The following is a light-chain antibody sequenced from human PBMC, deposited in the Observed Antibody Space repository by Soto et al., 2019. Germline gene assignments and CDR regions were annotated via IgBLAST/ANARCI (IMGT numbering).Light chain of an antibody. CDR3: QQSSTTPYT. J-gene: IGKJ2*01. V-gene: IGKV1-39*01. CDR1: QSISRY. CDR2: TAS. Sequence: DIQMTQSPSSLSASAGDRVTITCRASQSISRYLNWYQHKPGNAPKFLIYTASNLQSGVPARFSGSGSGTDFTLTISSVQPEDLATYYCQQSSTTPYTFGQGTNLEIK.